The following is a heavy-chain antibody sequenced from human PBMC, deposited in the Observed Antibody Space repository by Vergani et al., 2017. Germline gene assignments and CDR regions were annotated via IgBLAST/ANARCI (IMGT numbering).Heavy chain of an antibody. CDR3: ARDPTYDSSGYYVDY. D-gene: IGHD3-22*01. CDR2: IWYDGSNK. V-gene: IGHV3-33*01. Sequence: QVQLVESGGGVVQPGRSLRLSCAASGFTFSSYGMHWVRQAQGKGLEWVAVIWYDGSNKYYADSVKGRFTISRDNSKNTLYLQMNSLRAEDTAVYYCARDPTYDSSGYYVDYWGQGTLVTVSS. J-gene: IGHJ4*02. CDR1: GFTFSSYG.